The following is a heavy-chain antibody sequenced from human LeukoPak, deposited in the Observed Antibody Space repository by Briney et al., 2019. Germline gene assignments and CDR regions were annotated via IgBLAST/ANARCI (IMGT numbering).Heavy chain of an antibody. CDR1: GFTFDDYG. Sequence: GGSLRLSCAASGFTFDDYGMSWVRQAPGKGLEWVSGINWNGGSTGYADSVKGRFAISRDNAKNSLYLQMNSLRAEDTALYYCARETARYYYDSSGYPDYWGQGTLVTVSS. V-gene: IGHV3-20*04. CDR2: INWNGGST. CDR3: ARETARYYYDSSGYPDY. D-gene: IGHD3-22*01. J-gene: IGHJ4*02.